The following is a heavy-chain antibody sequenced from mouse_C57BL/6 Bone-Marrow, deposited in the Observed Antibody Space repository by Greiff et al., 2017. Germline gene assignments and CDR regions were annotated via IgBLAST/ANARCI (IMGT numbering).Heavy chain of an antibody. CDR3: ARSPIYYYGSSYGWFAY. J-gene: IGHJ3*01. Sequence: VQLQQSGAELVRPGTSVKVSCKASGYAFTNYLIEWVKQRPGQGLEWIGVINPGSGGTNYNEKFKGKATLTADKSSSTAYMQLSSLTSEDSAVYFCARSPIYYYGSSYGWFAYWGQGTLVTVSA. V-gene: IGHV1-54*01. D-gene: IGHD1-1*01. CDR2: INPGSGGT. CDR1: GYAFTNYL.